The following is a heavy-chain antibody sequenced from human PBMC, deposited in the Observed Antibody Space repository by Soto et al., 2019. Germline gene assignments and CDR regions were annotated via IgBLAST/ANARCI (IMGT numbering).Heavy chain of an antibody. J-gene: IGHJ6*02. CDR2: ISGHSGNS. V-gene: IGHV1-18*01. CDR3: ARGYDSSAYFYPLGDGMDV. CDR1: GYSFANQA. Sequence: QVQWVQSGTEVKKPGASVKVSCKTSGYSFANQAINWVRQAPGQGLEWVGWISGHSGNSNYAETVRGRVTMTTDTSTGTAYLELRALTTDDTAVYYCARGYDSSAYFYPLGDGMDVWGQGTTVTVSS. D-gene: IGHD3-22*01.